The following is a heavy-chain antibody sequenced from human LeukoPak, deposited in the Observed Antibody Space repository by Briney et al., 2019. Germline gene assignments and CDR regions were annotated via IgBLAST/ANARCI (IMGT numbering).Heavy chain of an antibody. CDR3: AREYSSGYYGSSDAFDI. J-gene: IGHJ3*02. V-gene: IGHV1-69*05. Sequence: SVKVSCKASGGTFSSYAISWVRQAPGQGLEWMGGIIPIFGTANYAQKFQGRVTITTDESTSTAYMELSSLRPEDTAVYYCAREYSSGYYGSSDAFDIWGQGTMVTVSS. D-gene: IGHD3-22*01. CDR2: IIPIFGTA. CDR1: GGTFSSYA.